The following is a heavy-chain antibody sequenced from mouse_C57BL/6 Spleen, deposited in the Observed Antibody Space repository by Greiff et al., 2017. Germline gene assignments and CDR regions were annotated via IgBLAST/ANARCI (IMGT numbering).Heavy chain of an antibody. CDR3: ARSLITTVGGDY. Sequence: QVQLQQSGAELVRPGTSVKVSCKASGYAFTNYLIEWVKQRPGQGLLWIGVINPGSGGTNYNEKFKGKATLTADKSSSPAYMQLSSLTSEDSAVYCCARSLITTVGGDYWGQGTSVTVSS. CDR1: GYAFTNYL. D-gene: IGHD1-1*01. J-gene: IGHJ4*01. CDR2: INPGSGGT. V-gene: IGHV1-54*01.